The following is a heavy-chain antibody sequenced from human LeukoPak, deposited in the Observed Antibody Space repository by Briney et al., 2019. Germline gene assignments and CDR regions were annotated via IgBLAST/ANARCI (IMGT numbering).Heavy chain of an antibody. Sequence: ASVKVSCKASGYTFSDYTMHWVRQAPGSRFEWMGWIDAGNGDTRYSQKFQGRVTITRDTSASTAYIELRSLRSEDTAMYYCARGSTSDWPLDHWGQETLVTISS. V-gene: IGHV1-3*01. CDR2: IDAGNGDT. CDR1: GYTFSDYT. CDR3: ARGSTSDWPLDH. D-gene: IGHD2-2*01. J-gene: IGHJ4*02.